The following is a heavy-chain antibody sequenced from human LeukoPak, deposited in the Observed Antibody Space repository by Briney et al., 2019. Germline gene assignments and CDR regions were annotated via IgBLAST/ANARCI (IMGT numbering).Heavy chain of an antibody. D-gene: IGHD6-13*01. CDR1: GYSISSGYY. J-gene: IGHJ5*02. CDR3: ARAYSSSWYYNWFDP. CDR2: IYNSGST. Sequence: PSETLSLTCTVSGYSISSGYYWGWLRQPPGKGLEWIGSIYNSGSTYYNPSLKSRVTISVDTSKNQFSLRLRSVAAADTAMYYCARAYSSSWYYNWFDPWGQGTLVTVSS. V-gene: IGHV4-38-2*02.